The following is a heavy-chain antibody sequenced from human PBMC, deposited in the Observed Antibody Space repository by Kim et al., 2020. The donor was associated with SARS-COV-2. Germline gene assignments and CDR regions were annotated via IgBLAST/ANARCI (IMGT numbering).Heavy chain of an antibody. D-gene: IGHD5-12*01. V-gene: IGHV4-59*01. CDR3: ARFVEMATTYFDY. CDR1: GGSISSYY. J-gene: IGHJ4*02. Sequence: SETLSLTCTVSGGSISSYYWSWIRQPPGKGLEWIGYIYYSGSTNYNPSLKSRVTISVDTSKNQFSLKLSSVTAADTAVYYCARFVEMATTYFDYWGQGTLVTVSS. CDR2: IYYSGST.